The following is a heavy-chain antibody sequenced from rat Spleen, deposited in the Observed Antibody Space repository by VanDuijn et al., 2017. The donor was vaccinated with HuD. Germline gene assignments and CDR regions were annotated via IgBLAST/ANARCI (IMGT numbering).Heavy chain of an antibody. Sequence: EVQLVESGGGLVQPGRSMKLSCAASGFTFTNYDMAWVRQAPTKGLEWVASVSYAGSSTYYRDSVKGRFTISRDNAKSTLYLQVNSLRSEDTATYYCAVAGYGYWGQGVMVTVSS. CDR2: VSYAGSST. CDR1: GFTFTNYD. J-gene: IGHJ2*01. D-gene: IGHD4-3*01. V-gene: IGHV5-22*01. CDR3: AVAGYGY.